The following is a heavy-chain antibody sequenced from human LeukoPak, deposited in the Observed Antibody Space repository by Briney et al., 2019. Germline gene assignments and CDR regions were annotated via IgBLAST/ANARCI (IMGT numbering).Heavy chain of an antibody. Sequence: PSQTLSLTCTVSGGSISSGDYYWSWIRQPPGKGLEWIGYIYYSGSTYYNPSLKSRVTISVDTSKNQFSLKLSSVTAADTAVYYCAFGPGYCSSTSCYRVQIDYWGQGTLVTVSS. CDR3: AFGPGYCSSTSCYRVQIDY. CDR1: GGSISSGDYY. V-gene: IGHV4-30-4*08. D-gene: IGHD2-2*01. J-gene: IGHJ4*02. CDR2: IYYSGST.